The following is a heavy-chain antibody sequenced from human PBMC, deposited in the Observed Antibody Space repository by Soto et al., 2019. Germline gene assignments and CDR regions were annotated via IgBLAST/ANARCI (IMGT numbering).Heavy chain of an antibody. Sequence: QVQLQQWGAGLLKPSGTLSLTCAVYGGSFSGYYWNWIRQSPGKGLEGIGKINHSGSTNYNPSLKSRVTISVEASKNQFSLRLTSVIAADTAVYYCARAYDYRDPRDALDTWGQGTMVIVSS. CDR1: GGSFSGYY. J-gene: IGHJ3*02. V-gene: IGHV4-34*02. D-gene: IGHD4-17*01. CDR2: INHSGST. CDR3: ARAYDYRDPRDALDT.